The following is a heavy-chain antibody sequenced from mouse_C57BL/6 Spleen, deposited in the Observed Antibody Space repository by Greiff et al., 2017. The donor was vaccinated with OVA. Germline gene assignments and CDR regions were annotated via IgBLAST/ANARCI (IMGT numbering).Heavy chain of an antibody. Sequence: QVQLKQSGAELARPGASVKLSCKASGYTFTSYGISWVKQRTGQGLEWIGEIYPRSGNTYYNEKFKGKATLTADKSSSTAYMELRSLTSEDSAVYFCARGSCPGVAPYAMDYWGQGTSVTVSS. CDR1: GYTFTSYG. CDR3: ARGSCPGVAPYAMDY. J-gene: IGHJ4*01. D-gene: IGHD1-1*01. CDR2: IYPRSGNT. V-gene: IGHV1-81*01.